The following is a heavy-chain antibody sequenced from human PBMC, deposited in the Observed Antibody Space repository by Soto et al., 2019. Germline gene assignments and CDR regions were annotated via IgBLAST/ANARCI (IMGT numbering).Heavy chain of an antibody. Sequence: GGSLRLSCAVSGFTFSGYAMSWVRQAPGKGPEWVSAISGRGGITYYTDSVKGRFTISRDNSNNTLYLQMNSLRAEDTAVYYCAKAKNYFWSGSANTWFDPWGQGTLVTVSS. V-gene: IGHV3-23*01. CDR2: ISGRGGIT. CDR3: AKAKNYFWSGSANTWFDP. J-gene: IGHJ5*02. CDR1: GFTFSGYA. D-gene: IGHD3-3*01.